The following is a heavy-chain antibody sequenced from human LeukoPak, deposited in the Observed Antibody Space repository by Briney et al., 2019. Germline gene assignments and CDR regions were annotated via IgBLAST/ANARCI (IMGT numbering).Heavy chain of an antibody. J-gene: IGHJ4*02. CDR3: AKDLYDTRYCSGGNCFTYFDY. Sequence: GGSLRLSCAASGFTFSSYAMNWVRQAPGKGLEWVSVISGSGGSTYYADSVKGRFTIPRDNSKNTLSLQMNSLRAEDTAVYYCAKDLYDTRYCSGGNCFTYFDYWGQGTLVTVSS. V-gene: IGHV3-23*01. D-gene: IGHD2-15*01. CDR2: ISGSGGST. CDR1: GFTFSSYA.